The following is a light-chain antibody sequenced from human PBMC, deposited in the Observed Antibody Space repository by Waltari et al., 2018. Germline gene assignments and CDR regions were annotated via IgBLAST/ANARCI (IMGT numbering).Light chain of an antibody. V-gene: IGKV3-20*01. CDR1: QSVSRD. Sequence: EIVLTQSPGTSALFPGEGATTSTRASQSVSRDLAWYQQKPGQAPRLFIYGASNRATGIPDRFRGSGSGTDFSLTISRLDPEDVAVYYCQHYVRIPATFGQATKVEIK. J-gene: IGKJ1*01. CDR2: GAS. CDR3: QHYVRIPAT.